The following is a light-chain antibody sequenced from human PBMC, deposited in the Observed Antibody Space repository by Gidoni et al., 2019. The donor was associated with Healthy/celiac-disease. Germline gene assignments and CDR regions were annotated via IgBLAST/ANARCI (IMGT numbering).Light chain of an antibody. V-gene: IGKV1-9*01. CDR1: HGISSY. Sequence: DIQVTQSPTFLSASVGDRVTITCRASHGISSYVAWYQQKPGKAPKLLIYAASTLQSGVPSRFSGSESGTEFTLTISSLQPEDFATYYCQQLNSYPLTFGGGTTVEIK. J-gene: IGKJ4*01. CDR3: QQLNSYPLT. CDR2: AAS.